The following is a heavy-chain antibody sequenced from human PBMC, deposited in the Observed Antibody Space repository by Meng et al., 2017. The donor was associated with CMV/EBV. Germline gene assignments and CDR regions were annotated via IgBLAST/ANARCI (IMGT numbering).Heavy chain of an antibody. CDR2: ISSSGSTI. CDR3: AREKLTNDCGDSYFDY. V-gene: IGHV3-11*04. J-gene: IGHJ4*02. D-gene: IGHD4-17*01. Sequence: GESLKISCAASGFTFSDYYMSWIRQAPGKGLEWVSYISSSGSTIYYADSVKGRFTISRDNAKNSLYLQMNSLRAEDTAVYYCAREKLTNDCGDSYFDYWGQGTLVTVSS. CDR1: GFTFSDYY.